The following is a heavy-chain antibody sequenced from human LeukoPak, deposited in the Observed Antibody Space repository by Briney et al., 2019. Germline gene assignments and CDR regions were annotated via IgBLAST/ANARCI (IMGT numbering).Heavy chain of an antibody. D-gene: IGHD1-1*01. J-gene: IGHJ4*02. CDR2: ISYDGSNK. CDR1: GFTLSSYA. V-gene: IGHV3-30-3*01. CDR3: AKDRGNWNPTSNFDY. Sequence: GGSLRLSFAASGFTLSSYAMHWVRQAPGKGLEWVAVISYDGSNKYYADSVKGRFTISRDNSKNTLYLQMNSLRAEDTAVYYCAKDRGNWNPTSNFDYWGQGTLVTVSS.